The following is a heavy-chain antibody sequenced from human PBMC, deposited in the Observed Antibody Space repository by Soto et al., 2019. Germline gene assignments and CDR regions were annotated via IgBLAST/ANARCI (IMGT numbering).Heavy chain of an antibody. Sequence: QVQLVQSGAEVKKPGSSVKVSCKASGGTFRSYSISWVRQAPGQGLEWMGGIIPIFDITNYAQKFQGRVTITADESTSKAYMERSSLGSDDTAFYYCARPDEGGYPSNHPSYHPLDFWAQGTTVPV. CDR2: IIPIFDIT. D-gene: IGHD3-16*02. CDR1: GGTFRSYS. V-gene: IGHV1-69*01. CDR3: ARPDEGGYPSNHPSYHPLDF. J-gene: IGHJ6*02.